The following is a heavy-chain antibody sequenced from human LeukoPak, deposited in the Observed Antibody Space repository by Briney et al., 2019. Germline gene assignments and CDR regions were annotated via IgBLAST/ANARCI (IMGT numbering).Heavy chain of an antibody. V-gene: IGHV4-39*01. CDR3: SRANYDILTGYIPGYYFDY. J-gene: IGHJ4*02. CDR1: GGSISSSSYY. D-gene: IGHD3-9*01. Sequence: SETLSLTCTVSGGSISSSSYYWGWIRQPPGTGLEWIGSIYYSGSTYYNPSLKSRGAISVDTSKNQFSLKLSSVTAGDTAVYYCSRANYDILTGYIPGYYFDYWGQGTRVTV. CDR2: IYYSGST.